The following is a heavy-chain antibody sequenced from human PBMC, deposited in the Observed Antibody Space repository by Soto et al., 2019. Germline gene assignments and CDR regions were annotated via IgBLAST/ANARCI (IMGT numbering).Heavy chain of an antibody. CDR3: VKLGAGGYNSDGAFDF. D-gene: IGHD3-22*01. Sequence: GESLKISCKGSGYSFTIHWSGWVRQMPEKGLEWMGIIYPGDSDTRYSPSFQGQVTISADNSISTAYLQWSSLKASDTALYYWVKLGAGGYNSDGAFDFWGQGTMVTVSS. CDR1: GYSFTIHW. J-gene: IGHJ3*01. V-gene: IGHV5-51*01. CDR2: IYPGDSDT.